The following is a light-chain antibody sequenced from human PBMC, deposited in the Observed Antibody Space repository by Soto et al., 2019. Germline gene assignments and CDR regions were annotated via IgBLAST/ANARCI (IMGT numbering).Light chain of an antibody. Sequence: DIPMTQSPSSLSASVGDRVTITCRASQGISNYLAWYQQKPGKVPKLLIYAPSTLQSGVPSRFSGSGSGTDFTLTISSLQPEDVATYYCQKYNSALTWTFGQGTKVEIK. CDR1: QGISNY. CDR3: QKYNSALTWT. V-gene: IGKV1-27*01. J-gene: IGKJ1*01. CDR2: APS.